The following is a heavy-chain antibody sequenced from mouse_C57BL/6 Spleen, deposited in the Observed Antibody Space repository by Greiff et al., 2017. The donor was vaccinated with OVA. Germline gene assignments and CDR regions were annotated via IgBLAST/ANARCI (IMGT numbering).Heavy chain of an antibody. CDR2: IYPRSGNT. V-gene: IGHV1-81*01. CDR1: GYTFTSYG. CDR3: ARERTYYGSSYYFDY. D-gene: IGHD1-1*01. Sequence: VKLMESGAALARPGASVKLSCKASGYTFTSYGISWVKQRTGQGLEWIGEIYPRSGNTYYNEKFKGKATLTADKSSSTAYMELRSLTSEDSAVYFGARERTYYGSSYYFDYWGQGTTLTVSS. J-gene: IGHJ2*01.